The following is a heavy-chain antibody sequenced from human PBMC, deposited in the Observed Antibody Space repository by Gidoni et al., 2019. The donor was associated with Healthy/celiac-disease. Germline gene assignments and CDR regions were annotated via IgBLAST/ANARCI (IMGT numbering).Heavy chain of an antibody. V-gene: IGHV4-4*07. CDR1: GGSISSYY. CDR3: ARDLGDFWSGYYSYYYYYMDV. D-gene: IGHD3-3*01. CDR2: IYTSGST. J-gene: IGHJ6*03. Sequence: QVQLQESGPGLVKPSETLSLTCTVSGGSISSYYWSWIRQPAGKGLEWIGRIYTSGSTNYNPSLKSRVTMSVDTSKNQFSLKLSSVTAADTAVYYCARDLGDFWSGYYSYYYYYMDVWGKGTTVTVSS.